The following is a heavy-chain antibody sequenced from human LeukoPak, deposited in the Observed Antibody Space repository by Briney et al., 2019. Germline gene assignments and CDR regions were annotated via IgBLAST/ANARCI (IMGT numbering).Heavy chain of an antibody. CDR2: FDTEDGDT. CDR3: ATESYTLVRDDFQH. D-gene: IGHD6-6*01. Sequence: ASVKVSCKVSGYTLTQLSMHWVRQAPGKGLEGWGGFDTEDGDTIYAQKFQGRVTMTEDTSTDTDYMELSSLRSEDTAVYYCATESYTLVRDDFQHWGQGTLVTVSS. V-gene: IGHV1-24*01. J-gene: IGHJ1*01. CDR1: GYTLTQLS.